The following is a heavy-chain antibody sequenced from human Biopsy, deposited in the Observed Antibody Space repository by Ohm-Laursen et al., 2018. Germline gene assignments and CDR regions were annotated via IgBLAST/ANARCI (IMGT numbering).Heavy chain of an antibody. CDR1: GGSVDDYF. CDR3: ARTPGVAVAGRFFDL. D-gene: IGHD6-19*01. CDR2: IYSTGRSS. J-gene: IGHJ2*01. Sequence: GTLSLTCSVSGGSVDDYFWNWIRQPPGKGLEWIGRIYSTGRSSAYHPSFQSRVTMSLDTSNKQFFLKLTFVTAADTAVYYCARTPGVAVAGRFFDLWGRGTLVTVSS. V-gene: IGHV4-4*07.